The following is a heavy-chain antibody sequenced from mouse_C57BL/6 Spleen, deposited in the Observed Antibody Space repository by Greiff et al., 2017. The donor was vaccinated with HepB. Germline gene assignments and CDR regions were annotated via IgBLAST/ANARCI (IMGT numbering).Heavy chain of an antibody. CDR1: GFNIKDDY. V-gene: IGHV14-4*01. CDR3: TSRYGSSPFAY. D-gene: IGHD1-1*01. Sequence: VQLQQSGAELVRPGASVKLSCTASGFNIKDDYMHWVKQRPEQGLEWIGWIDPENGDTEYASKVQGKATITADTSSNTAYLQLSSLTSEDTAVYYCTSRYGSSPFAYWGQGTLVTVSA. CDR2: IDPENGDT. J-gene: IGHJ3*01.